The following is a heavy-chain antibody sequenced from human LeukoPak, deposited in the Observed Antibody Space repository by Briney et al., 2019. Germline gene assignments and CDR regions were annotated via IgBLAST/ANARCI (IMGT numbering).Heavy chain of an antibody. V-gene: IGHV3-74*01. J-gene: IGHJ4*02. D-gene: IGHD4/OR15-4a*01. CDR3: ARESARGADY. CDR2: IYNDGSST. CDR1: GFTFSGYW. Sequence: GESLRLSCAASGFTFSGYWMHWVRQAPGKGLVWVSRIYNDGSSTSYADSVEGRFTISRDNAKNTLYLQMNSLRAEDTAVYYCARESARGADYWGQGTLVTVSS.